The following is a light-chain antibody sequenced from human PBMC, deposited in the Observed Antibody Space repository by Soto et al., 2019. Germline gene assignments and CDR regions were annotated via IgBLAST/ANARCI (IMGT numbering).Light chain of an antibody. Sequence: EIVLTRSPATLSLSPGERATLSCRASQNVSTYLAWYQQKPGQAPRLLIYDASNRATGIPARFSGSGSGTDFTLTISSLEPEDFAVYYCQQRTNWLTFGPGTKVDIK. CDR1: QNVSTY. CDR3: QQRTNWLT. V-gene: IGKV3-11*01. J-gene: IGKJ3*01. CDR2: DAS.